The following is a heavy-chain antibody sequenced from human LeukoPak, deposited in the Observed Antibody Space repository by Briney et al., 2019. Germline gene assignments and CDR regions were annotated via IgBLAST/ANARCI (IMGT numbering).Heavy chain of an antibody. Sequence: GGSLRLSCTASGFTFRTYAMIWVRQAPGKELEWVSAIRAGGDTTVYADAVRGRFTISRDNSNNALYLQMNELRADDTAVYYCARDPNGDYIGAFDFWGQGTMVTVSS. CDR1: GFTFRTYA. V-gene: IGHV3-23*01. CDR3: ARDPNGDYIGAFDF. J-gene: IGHJ3*01. D-gene: IGHD4-17*01. CDR2: IRAGGDTT.